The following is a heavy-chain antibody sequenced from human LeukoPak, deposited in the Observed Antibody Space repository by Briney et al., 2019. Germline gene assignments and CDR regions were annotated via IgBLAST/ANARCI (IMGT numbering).Heavy chain of an antibody. CDR3: ARDRLTYYYDSSGYYHAHYYYMDV. Sequence: VKVSCKASGGTFSSYAISWVRQAPGQGLEWMGGIIPIFGTANYAQKFQGRVTITADKSTSTAYMELSSLRSEDTAVYYCARDRLTYYYDSSGYYHAHYYYMDVWGKGTTVTVSS. J-gene: IGHJ6*03. V-gene: IGHV1-69*13. D-gene: IGHD3-22*01. CDR2: IIPIFGTA. CDR1: GGTFSSYA.